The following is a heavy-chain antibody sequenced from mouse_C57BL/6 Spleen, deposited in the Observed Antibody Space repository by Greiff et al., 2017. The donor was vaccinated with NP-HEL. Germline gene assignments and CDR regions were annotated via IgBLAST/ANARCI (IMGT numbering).Heavy chain of an antibody. J-gene: IGHJ2*01. CDR1: GYTFTSYT. V-gene: IGHV1-4*01. CDR2: INPSSGYT. Sequence: VNVVESGAELARPGASVKMSCKASGYTFTSYTMHWVKQRPGQGLEWIGYINPSSGYTKYNQKFKDKATLTADKSSSTAYMQLSSLTSEDSAVYYCARWGYDYDPYFDYWGQGTTLTVSS. CDR3: ARWGYDYDPYFDY. D-gene: IGHD2-4*01.